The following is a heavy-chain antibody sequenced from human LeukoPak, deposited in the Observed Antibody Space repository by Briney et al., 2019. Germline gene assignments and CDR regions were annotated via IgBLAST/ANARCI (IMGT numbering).Heavy chain of an antibody. CDR3: ARRYSNSFDY. CDR1: GFTFSDYY. J-gene: IGHJ4*02. V-gene: IGHV3-11*01. CDR2: ISNSGGTI. D-gene: IGHD4-11*01. Sequence: GGSLRLSCVASGFTFSDYYMTWIRQAPGKGLEWVPYISNSGGTIHYTDSVKGRFTISRDNAKNSLYLQMNSLRAEDTAVYYCARRYSNSFDYWGQGTLVTVSS.